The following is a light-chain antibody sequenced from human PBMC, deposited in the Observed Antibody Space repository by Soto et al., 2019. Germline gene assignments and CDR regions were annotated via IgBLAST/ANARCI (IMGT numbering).Light chain of an antibody. CDR1: QSVFSSAAKKDY. Sequence: DIVMTQSPDSLAVSLGERATINCKSSQSVFSSAAKKDYLAWFQQRAGQAPKTLIYDVSTREPGVPDRFSGSGSGTEFTLTISNLQAEDVATYYCQQYISAPQTFGQGTKVEIK. CDR3: QQYISAPQT. CDR2: DVS. J-gene: IGKJ2*01. V-gene: IGKV4-1*01.